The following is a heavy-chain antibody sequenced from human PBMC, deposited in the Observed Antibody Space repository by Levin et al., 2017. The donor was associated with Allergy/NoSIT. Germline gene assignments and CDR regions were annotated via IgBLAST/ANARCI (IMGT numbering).Heavy chain of an antibody. J-gene: IGHJ1*01. CDR3: ARGGDSSSWYTSDSYFQH. CDR2: IGTAGDT. CDR1: GFTFSSYD. V-gene: IGHV3-13*04. D-gene: IGHD6-13*01. Sequence: GESLKISCAASGFTFSSYDMHWVRQATGKGLEWVSAIGTAGDTYYPGSVKGRFTISRENAKNSLYLQMNSLRAGDTAVYYCARGGDSSSWYTSDSYFQHWGQGTLVTVSS.